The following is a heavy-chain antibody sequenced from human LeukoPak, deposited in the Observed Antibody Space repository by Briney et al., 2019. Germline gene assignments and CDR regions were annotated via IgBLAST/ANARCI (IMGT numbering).Heavy chain of an antibody. CDR3: ARDYGGNSGWFDP. CDR1: GYTLASYD. J-gene: IGHJ5*02. V-gene: IGHV1-8*01. D-gene: IGHD4-23*01. CDR2: MNPNSGTT. Sequence: ASVKVSCRASGYTLASYDINWVRQATGQGLEWMGWMNPNSGTTGYAQKFQDRITLTRDTSISTAYMELSSLTSDDTAVYYCARDYGGNSGWFDPWGHGTLVTVSS.